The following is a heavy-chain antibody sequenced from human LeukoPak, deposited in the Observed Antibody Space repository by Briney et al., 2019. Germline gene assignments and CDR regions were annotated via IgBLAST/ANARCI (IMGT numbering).Heavy chain of an antibody. J-gene: IGHJ4*02. CDR2: IYYSGST. D-gene: IGHD4-17*01. CDR1: GGSINSGGYY. V-gene: IGHV4-31*03. Sequence: PSETLSLTCTVSGGSINSGGYYWSWIRQHPGKGLEWIGHIYYSGSTYYNPSLKSRVTISLDTSRTRFSLNLSSVTAADTAVYYCARMSETRNDYGDSYYFDYWGQGTLVTVSS. CDR3: ARMSETRNDYGDSYYFDY.